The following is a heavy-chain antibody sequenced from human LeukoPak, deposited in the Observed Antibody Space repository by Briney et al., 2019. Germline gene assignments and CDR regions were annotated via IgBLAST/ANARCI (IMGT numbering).Heavy chain of an antibody. CDR3: ASTVPYDQGRGYTYGTFDY. D-gene: IGHD5-18*01. CDR1: GFTFSSYA. V-gene: IGHV3-23*01. J-gene: IGHJ4*02. Sequence: PGGSLRLSCAASGFTFSSYAMSWVRQAPGKGLEWVSVISGSGDTTNYADSVKGRFTISRDNSKNTLYLQMNSLRAEDTAVYYCASTVPYDQGRGYTYGTFDYWGQGTLVTVSS. CDR2: ISGSGDTT.